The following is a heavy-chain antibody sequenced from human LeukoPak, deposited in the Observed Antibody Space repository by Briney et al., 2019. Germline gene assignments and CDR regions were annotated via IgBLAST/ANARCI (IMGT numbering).Heavy chain of an antibody. J-gene: IGHJ4*02. D-gene: IGHD1-26*01. CDR1: GFTFSSHA. CDR3: VKDYQVGNSPAFGDY. CDR2: LIENGATT. Sequence: PGGSLRLSCAASGFTFSSHAMSWVRRAPGKGLEWASGLIENGATTYYADSVKGRFTISRDKSRNTMYLQMNSLRVEDTAVYYCVKDYQVGNSPAFGDYWGQGTLVTVSS. V-gene: IGHV3-23*01.